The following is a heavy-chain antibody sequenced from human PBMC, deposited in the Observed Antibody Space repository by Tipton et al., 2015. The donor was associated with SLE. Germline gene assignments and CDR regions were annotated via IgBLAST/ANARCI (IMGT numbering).Heavy chain of an antibody. V-gene: IGHV4-59*11. CDR3: ARLVVNTDMVSSFDI. J-gene: IGHJ3*02. D-gene: IGHD5-18*01. CDR2: ISYSGRT. CDR1: GGSISGHY. Sequence: TLSLTCTVSGGSISGHYWSWIRQPPGKALEWIGYISYSGRTNYNPSLKSRVSISVDTSKNQFSLKLTSVTAADTAVYYCARLVVNTDMVSSFDIWGQGTMVTVSS.